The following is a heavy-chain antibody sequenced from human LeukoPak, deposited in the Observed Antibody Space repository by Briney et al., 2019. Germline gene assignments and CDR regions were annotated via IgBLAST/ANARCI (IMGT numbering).Heavy chain of an antibody. CDR1: GFTFSDYY. CDR3: ARSSAQYCCGGSCYSDY. Sequence: GGSLRLSCAASGFTFSDYYMSWIRQAPGKGLEWVSYISSSSSYTNYADSVKGRFTISRDNAKNSLYLQMNSLRAEDTAVYYCARSSAQYCCGGSCYSDYWGQGTLVTVSS. V-gene: IGHV3-11*06. J-gene: IGHJ4*02. D-gene: IGHD2-15*01. CDR2: ISSSSSYT.